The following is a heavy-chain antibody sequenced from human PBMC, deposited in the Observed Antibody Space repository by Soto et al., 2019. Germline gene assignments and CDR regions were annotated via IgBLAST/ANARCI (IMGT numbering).Heavy chain of an antibody. CDR1: GFTFSSYS. Sequence: GGSLRLSGAACGFTFSSYSIHWVRQAPCKGLEWVAVISYDGINKYYADSVKGRFTISRDNSKNTLYLQMNSLRAEDTAVYYCARELDYDTLTGYPFDYGGQGPLVTVS. J-gene: IGHJ4*02. D-gene: IGHD3-9*01. CDR3: ARELDYDTLTGYPFDY. CDR2: ISYDGINK. V-gene: IGHV3-30-3*01.